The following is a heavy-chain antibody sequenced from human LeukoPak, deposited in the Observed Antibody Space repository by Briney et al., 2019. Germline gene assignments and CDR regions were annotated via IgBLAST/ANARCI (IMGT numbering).Heavy chain of an antibody. CDR3: ARHFYGPGSYHDY. Sequence: SETLSLTCTVSGGSISSYYWSWIRQPPGKPLEWIAYTHTSGSTNYNPSLMSRVTISVDTSKNQFSVNLSSVTAADTAVYYCARHFYGPGSYHDYWGQGTLVTVSS. CDR2: THTSGST. J-gene: IGHJ4*02. CDR1: GGSISSYY. V-gene: IGHV4-4*09. D-gene: IGHD3-10*01.